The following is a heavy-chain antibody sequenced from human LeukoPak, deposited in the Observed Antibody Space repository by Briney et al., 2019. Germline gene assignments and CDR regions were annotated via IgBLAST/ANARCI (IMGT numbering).Heavy chain of an antibody. J-gene: IGHJ4*02. CDR1: GFTFSSYS. D-gene: IGHD3-10*01. V-gene: IGHV3-23*01. CDR3: AKNGGYFGSGSYYKGGGYFDY. CDR2: ISGSGGST. Sequence: GGSLRLSCAASGFTFSSYSMNWVRQAPGKGLEWVSAISGSGGSTYYADSVKGRFTISRDNSKNTLYLQVNSLRAEDTAVYYCAKNGGYFGSGSYYKGGGYFDYWGQGTLVTVSS.